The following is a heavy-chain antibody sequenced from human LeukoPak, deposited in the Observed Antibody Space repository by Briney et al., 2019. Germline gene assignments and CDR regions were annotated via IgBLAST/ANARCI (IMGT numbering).Heavy chain of an antibody. CDR2: ISSSGSTM. CDR3: ANKALDI. CDR1: GFTFSSYE. V-gene: IGHV3-48*03. J-gene: IGHJ3*02. Sequence: HTGGSLRLSCAASGFTFSSYEMNWVRQAPGKGLEWVSYISSSGSTMYYADSVKGRFTISRDNAKNSLSLQMNSLRAEDTAVYYCANKALDIWGQGTMVTVSS.